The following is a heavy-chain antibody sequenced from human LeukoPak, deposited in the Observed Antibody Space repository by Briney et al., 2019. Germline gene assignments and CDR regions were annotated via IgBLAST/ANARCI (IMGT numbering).Heavy chain of an antibody. CDR2: ISYSGNT. J-gene: IGHJ4*02. CDR3: ARTITIFGALGYFDY. CDR1: GTSISSGAYS. V-gene: IGHV4-31*03. D-gene: IGHD3-3*01. Sequence: SETLSLTCTVSGTSISSGAYSWSWVRQHPGKGLEWIAYISYSGNTYYNPSLKRRVTISVDTSKNQFSLKLSSVTAADTAVYYCARTITIFGALGYFDYWGQGTLVTVSS.